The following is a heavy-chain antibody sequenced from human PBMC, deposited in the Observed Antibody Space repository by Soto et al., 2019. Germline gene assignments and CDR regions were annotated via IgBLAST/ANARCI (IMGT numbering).Heavy chain of an antibody. D-gene: IGHD3-9*01. Sequence: ASVKVSCKASGYTFTSYGISWVRQAPGQGLEWMGWISAYNGNTNYAQKLQGRVTMTTDTSTSTAYMELRSLRSDDTAVYYCARLFYDILTGYSDAFDIWGQGTMVTVSS. CDR1: GYTFTSYG. V-gene: IGHV1-18*01. CDR2: ISAYNGNT. CDR3: ARLFYDILTGYSDAFDI. J-gene: IGHJ3*02.